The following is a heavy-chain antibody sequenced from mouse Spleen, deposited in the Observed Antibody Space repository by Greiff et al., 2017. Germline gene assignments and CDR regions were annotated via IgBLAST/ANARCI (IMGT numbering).Heavy chain of an antibody. CDR2: IWSDGST. Sequence: VKLEESGPGLVAPSQSLSITCTISGFSLTSYGVHWVRQPPGKGLEWLVVIWSDGSTTYNSALKSRLSISKDNSKSQVFLKMNSLQTDDTAMYYCARHGGSSGPFDDWGQGTTLTVSS. J-gene: IGHJ2*01. CDR3: ARHGGSSGPFDD. D-gene: IGHD3-1*01. CDR1: GFSLTSYG. V-gene: IGHV2-6-1*01.